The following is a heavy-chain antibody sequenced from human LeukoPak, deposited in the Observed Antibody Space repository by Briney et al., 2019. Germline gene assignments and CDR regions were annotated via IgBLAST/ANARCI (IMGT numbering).Heavy chain of an antibody. D-gene: IGHD2-2*01. V-gene: IGHV6-1*01. Sequence: SQTLSLTCAISGDSASSNSVTWNWIRQSPSRGLEWLGRTYYRSTWYNDYAVSVRGRITVNPDTSKNQFSLHLDSVTPEDTAVYYCARRLTQYDCFDPWGQGILVTVSS. CDR1: GDSASSNSVT. CDR2: TYYRSTWYN. CDR3: ARRLTQYDCFDP. J-gene: IGHJ5*02.